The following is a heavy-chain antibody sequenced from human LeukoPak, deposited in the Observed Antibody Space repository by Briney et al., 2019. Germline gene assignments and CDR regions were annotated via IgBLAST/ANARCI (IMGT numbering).Heavy chain of an antibody. CDR2: TSSGGGNV. CDR3: ARGSWYYDSSGNYGALDY. D-gene: IGHD3-22*01. CDR1: GFSFNSYE. J-gene: IGHJ4*02. V-gene: IGHV3-48*03. Sequence: GGSLRLSCAASGFSFNSYEMNWVRQAPGKGLEWVSYTSSGGGNVYYADSVKARFTISRDNAKNSLYLQMNSLRAEDTAVYYCARGSWYYDSSGNYGALDYWGQGTLVTVSS.